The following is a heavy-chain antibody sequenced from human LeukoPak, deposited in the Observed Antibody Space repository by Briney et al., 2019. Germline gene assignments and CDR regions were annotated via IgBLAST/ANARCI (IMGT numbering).Heavy chain of an antibody. V-gene: IGHV4-61*01. D-gene: IGHD3-22*01. CDR2: IYYSGST. Sequence: SETLSLTCTVSGDSISSSSYYWGWIRQPPGKGLEWIGYIYYSGSTNYNPSLKSRVTISVDTSKNQFSLKLSSVTAADTAVYYCARDGRGYYDSSGSFDYWGQGTLVTVSS. CDR1: GDSISSSSYY. J-gene: IGHJ4*02. CDR3: ARDGRGYYDSSGSFDY.